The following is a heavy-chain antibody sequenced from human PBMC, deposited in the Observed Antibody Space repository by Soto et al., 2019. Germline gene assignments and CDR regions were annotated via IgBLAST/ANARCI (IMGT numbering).Heavy chain of an antibody. J-gene: IGHJ4*02. CDR3: ARAVRGYTHDAEDF. D-gene: IGHD5-18*01. Sequence: QVQLQESGPGLVKPSQTLSLTCTVSGGSISSPDSYWSWIRQPPGEGLEWIGYIYYSGSTYYNPSLQSRVTIFVDTAKSQFSLRLSSVTAADTAVYYCARAVRGYTHDAEDFWGQGMQVTVSS. CDR1: GGSISSPDSY. V-gene: IGHV4-30-4*01. CDR2: IYYSGST.